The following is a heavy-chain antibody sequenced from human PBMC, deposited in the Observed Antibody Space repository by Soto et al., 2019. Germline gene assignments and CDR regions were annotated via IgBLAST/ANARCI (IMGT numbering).Heavy chain of an antibody. V-gene: IGHV3-48*02. CDR1: GFTFSSYS. Sequence: PGESLKISCAASGFTFSSYSMNWVRQAPGKGLEWVSYISSSSSIIYYADSVKGRFTISRDNAKNSLYLQMNSLRYEDTAVYYCARDSNYYYYGMDVWGQGTTVTVSS. J-gene: IGHJ6*02. CDR2: ISSSSSII. CDR3: ARDSNYYYYGMDV.